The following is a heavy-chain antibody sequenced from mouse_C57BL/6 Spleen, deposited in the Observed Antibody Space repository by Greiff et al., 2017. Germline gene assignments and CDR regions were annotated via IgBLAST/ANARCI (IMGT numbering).Heavy chain of an antibody. J-gene: IGHJ4*01. CDR3: ARRAVVEGGDY. Sequence: QVQLQQSGAELARPGASVTLSCKASGYTFTDYEMHWVKQTPVHGLEWIGAIDPETGGTAYNQKFKGRAILTVDKSSSTAHMELRSLTSEDSAVYYCARRAVVEGGDYWGQGTSVTVSS. V-gene: IGHV1-15*01. CDR2: IDPETGGT. D-gene: IGHD1-1*01. CDR1: GYTFTDYE.